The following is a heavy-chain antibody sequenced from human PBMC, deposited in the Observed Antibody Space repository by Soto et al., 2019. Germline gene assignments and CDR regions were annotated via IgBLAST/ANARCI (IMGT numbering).Heavy chain of an antibody. Sequence: SETLSLTCTVSSGSIGTYFWSWIRQPPGKGLEWIGYIYYSGTTNYNPSLKSRVTIFLDTSKNQFSLRLSSVTAADTAVYYCASARGGTYDAFDIWGQGTLVPVSS. J-gene: IGHJ3*02. CDR3: ASARGGTYDAFDI. CDR2: IYYSGTT. V-gene: IGHV4-59*01. D-gene: IGHD3-16*01. CDR1: SGSIGTYF.